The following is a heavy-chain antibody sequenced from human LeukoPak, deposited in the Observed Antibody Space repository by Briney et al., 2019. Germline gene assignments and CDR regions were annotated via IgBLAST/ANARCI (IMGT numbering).Heavy chain of an antibody. V-gene: IGHV3-7*05. Sequence: GGSLRLSCAASGFTFTGYWTTWVRQAPGKGLEWVANIKQDGTEKYSLDPVKGRFTICRDNVKNSLYLQINNLRAEDTAVYYCARGHYGMDVWGQGTTVTVSS. CDR2: IKQDGTEK. CDR3: ARGHYGMDV. CDR1: GFTFTGYW. J-gene: IGHJ6*02.